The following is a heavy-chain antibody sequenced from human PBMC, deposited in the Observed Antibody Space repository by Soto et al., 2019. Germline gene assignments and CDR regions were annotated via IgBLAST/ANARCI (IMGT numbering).Heavy chain of an antibody. Sequence: QVQLVQSGAEVKKPGSSVKVSCKTSGGSFSSYALSWVRQAPGQGPEWMGGIIPIFGTTDYAQKFRGRVTITADESTSTAYMELSSLRSEDTAVYYCARPPGITHQYDYGLDVWGQGTTVTVS. V-gene: IGHV1-69*01. CDR2: IIPIFGTT. D-gene: IGHD1-7*01. J-gene: IGHJ6*02. CDR1: GGSFSSYA. CDR3: ARPPGITHQYDYGLDV.